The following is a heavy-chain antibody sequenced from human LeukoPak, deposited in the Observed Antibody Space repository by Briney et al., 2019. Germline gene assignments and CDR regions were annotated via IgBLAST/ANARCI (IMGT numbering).Heavy chain of an antibody. CDR1: GYTFTSYY. J-gene: IGHJ4*02. CDR2: INPGGGST. D-gene: IGHD2-15*01. V-gene: IGHV1-46*01. CDR3: ARPVGSGAGVYYFDY. Sequence: ASVKVSCKASGYTFTSYYMHWVRQAPGQGLEWMGVINPGGGSTAYAQKFHGRVTLTRDTPTSTVYMELSSLRSEDTAVYYCARPVGSGAGVYYFDYWGQGTLVTVSS.